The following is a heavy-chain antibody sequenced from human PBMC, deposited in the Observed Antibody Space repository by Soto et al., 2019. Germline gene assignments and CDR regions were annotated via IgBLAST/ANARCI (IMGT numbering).Heavy chain of an antibody. V-gene: IGHV4-59*01. CDR2: MYYSGGF. CDR1: GASMNNYY. D-gene: IGHD3-16*01. CDR3: VRSGHSYGGAM. J-gene: IGHJ4*02. Sequence: QVQLQESGPGLVKPSETLSLPCSVPGASMNNYYGSWVRQPPGKGLGWIGYMYYSGGFNYNSSLRGGVTIAAPPPKHQCSMKQGSGTSACMGVYYCVRSGHSYGGAMWGLGTLVTASS.